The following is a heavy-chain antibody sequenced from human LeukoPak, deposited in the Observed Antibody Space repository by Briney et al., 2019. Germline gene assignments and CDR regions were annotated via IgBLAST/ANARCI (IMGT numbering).Heavy chain of an antibody. J-gene: IGHJ6*02. D-gene: IGHD3-3*01. V-gene: IGHV3-53*01. CDR3: ARGWDFWSGYYFYYYGMDV. CDR1: GFTFSSYS. Sequence: GGSLRLSCAASGFTFSSYSMSWVRQAPGKGLEWVSVIYSGGSTYYADSVKGRFTISRDNSKNTLYLQMNSLRAEDTAVYYCARGWDFWSGYYFYYYGMDVWGQGTTVTVSS. CDR2: IYSGGST.